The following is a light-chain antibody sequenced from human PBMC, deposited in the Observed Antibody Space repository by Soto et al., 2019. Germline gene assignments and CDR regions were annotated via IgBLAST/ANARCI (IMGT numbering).Light chain of an antibody. CDR2: GTS. J-gene: IGKJ2*01. CDR1: QTLSTRF. V-gene: IGKV3-20*01. Sequence: VLTQSPGTLSLSPGERATLSCRSSQTLSTRFLAWYQKKPGEAPGLLIYGTSTRAAGIPARFSGSGSGTDFTLTISRLEPEDIAVYYCQHYGSAPYTFGQGTKLEIK. CDR3: QHYGSAPYT.